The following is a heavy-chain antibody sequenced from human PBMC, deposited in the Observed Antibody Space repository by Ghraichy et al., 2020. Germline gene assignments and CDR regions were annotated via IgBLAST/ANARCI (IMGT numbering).Heavy chain of an antibody. CDR1: GFTFSSYA. CDR3: AKDRGCSSTSCYEVDRYYYGMDV. J-gene: IGHJ6*02. CDR2: ISDSGGST. V-gene: IGHV3-23*01. Sequence: GGSLRLSCAASGFTFSSYAMNWVSQAPGKGLEWVSVISDSGGSTYYADSVKGRFTISRDNSKNTLYLQMNSLSAEDTAVYYCAKDRGCSSTSCYEVDRYYYGMDVWGHGTTVIVS. D-gene: IGHD2-2*01.